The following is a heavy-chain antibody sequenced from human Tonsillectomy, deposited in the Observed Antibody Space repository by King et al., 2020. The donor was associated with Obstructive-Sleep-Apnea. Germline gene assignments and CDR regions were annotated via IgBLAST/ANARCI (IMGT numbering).Heavy chain of an antibody. CDR3: ARLRLASGDFPL. D-gene: IGHD4-17*01. V-gene: IGHV3-30*07. CDR1: GFTFSYYA. Sequence: VQLVESGGGVVQPGRSLRLACAASGFTFSYYALHWVRQAPGGGLEWVAGISRDGTNTEYLDSVKGRFTISRDNSKNILFLQLNSLKPEDTAVIYCARLRLASGDFPLWGRGTLLTVSS. CDR2: ISRDGTNT. J-gene: IGHJ2*01.